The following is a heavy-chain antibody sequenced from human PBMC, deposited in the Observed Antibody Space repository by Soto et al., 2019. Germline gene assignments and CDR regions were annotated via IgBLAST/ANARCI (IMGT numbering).Heavy chain of an antibody. CDR2: IYYDGNT. CDR1: GGSITSNSHY. CDR3: ARDLWGYCGTDCYPLDV. V-gene: IGHV4-39*02. Sequence: PSETLSLTCIVSGGSITSNSHYWGWIRQPPGKGLESIGNIYYDGNTYYNPSLKSRVTISLDTSKNQFSLRLNSVTAADTAVYYCARDLWGYCGTDCYPLDVWGQGTTVTVS. D-gene: IGHD2-21*02. J-gene: IGHJ6*02.